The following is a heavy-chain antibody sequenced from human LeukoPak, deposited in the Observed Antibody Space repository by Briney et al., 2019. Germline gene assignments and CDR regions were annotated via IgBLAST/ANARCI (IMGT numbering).Heavy chain of an antibody. V-gene: IGHV3-23*01. CDR1: GFTFSSSW. J-gene: IGHJ1*01. CDR2: ISGSGGST. D-gene: IGHD4-17*01. Sequence: PGGSLRLSCVASGFTFSSSWMHWVRQAPGKGLEWVSAISGSGGSTYYADSVKGRFTISRDNSKNTLYLQMNSLRAEDTAVYYCAKWDDDYGDYEYFQHWGQGTLVTVSS. CDR3: AKWDDDYGDYEYFQH.